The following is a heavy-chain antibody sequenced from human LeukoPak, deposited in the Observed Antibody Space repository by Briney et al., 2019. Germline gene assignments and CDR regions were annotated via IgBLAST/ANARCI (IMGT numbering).Heavy chain of an antibody. V-gene: IGHV1-69*04. CDR1: GGTFSSYA. Sequence: ASVKVSCKASGGTFSSYAISWVRQAPGQGLEWMGRIIPILGIANYAQKFQGRVTITADKSTSTAYMELSGLRSEDTAVYYCAREMATMPMDYWGQETLVTVSS. D-gene: IGHD5-24*01. J-gene: IGHJ4*02. CDR3: AREMATMPMDY. CDR2: IIPILGIA.